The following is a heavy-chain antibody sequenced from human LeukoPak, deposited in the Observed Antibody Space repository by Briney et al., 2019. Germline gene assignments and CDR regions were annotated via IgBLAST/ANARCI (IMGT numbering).Heavy chain of an antibody. J-gene: IGHJ4*02. V-gene: IGHV3-23*01. Sequence: GGSLRLSCAASGFTFSSYAMSWVRQAPGKGLEWVSAISGSGGSTYYADSAKGRFTISRDNFKNTLYLQMNSLRAEDTAVYYCAKEGRWGITMIVVVTPYWGQGTLVTVSS. CDR2: ISGSGGST. D-gene: IGHD3-22*01. CDR3: AKEGRWGITMIVVVTPY. CDR1: GFTFSSYA.